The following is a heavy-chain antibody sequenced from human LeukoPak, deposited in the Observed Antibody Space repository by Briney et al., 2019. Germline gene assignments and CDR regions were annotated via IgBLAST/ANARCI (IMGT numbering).Heavy chain of an antibody. Sequence: SETLSLTCTVSGGSISSYYWSWIRQPPGKGLEWIGYIYHSGGTYYNPSLKSRVTISVDKSKNQFSLQLSSVTDADTAVYYCARPPVYWGQGTLVTVSS. CDR3: ARPPVY. V-gene: IGHV4-59*12. J-gene: IGHJ4*02. CDR2: IYHSGGT. CDR1: GGSISSYY.